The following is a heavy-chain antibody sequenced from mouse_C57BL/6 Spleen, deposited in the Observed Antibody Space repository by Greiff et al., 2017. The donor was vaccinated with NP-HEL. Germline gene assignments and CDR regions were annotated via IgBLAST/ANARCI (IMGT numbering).Heavy chain of an antibody. CDR2: ISSGSSTI. D-gene: IGHD5-2*01. CDR3: AREYWCYAMDY. Sequence: EVHLVESGGGLVKPGGSLKLSCAASGFTFSDYGMHWVRQAPEKGLEWVAYISSGSSTIYYADTVKGRFTISKDNAKNTLFLQMTSLRSEDTAMYYCAREYWCYAMDYWGQGTSVTVSS. CDR1: GFTFSDYG. V-gene: IGHV5-17*01. J-gene: IGHJ4*01.